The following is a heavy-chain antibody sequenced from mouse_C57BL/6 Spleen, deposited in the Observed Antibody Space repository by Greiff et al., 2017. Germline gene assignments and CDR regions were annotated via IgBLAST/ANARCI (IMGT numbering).Heavy chain of an antibody. CDR1: GYTFTSYW. Sequence: VQLQQPGAELVRPGSSVKLSCKASGYTFTSYWMHWVKQRPIQGLEWIGNIDPSDSETHYNQKFKDKATLTVDKASSTAYMQLSSLTSEDSAVYYCAREDGYLFAYWGQGTLVTVSA. D-gene: IGHD2-3*01. V-gene: IGHV1-52*01. CDR3: AREDGYLFAY. CDR2: IDPSDSET. J-gene: IGHJ3*01.